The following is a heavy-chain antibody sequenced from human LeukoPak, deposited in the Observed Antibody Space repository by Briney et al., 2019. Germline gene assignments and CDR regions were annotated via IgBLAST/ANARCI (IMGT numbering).Heavy chain of an antibody. J-gene: IGHJ4*02. D-gene: IGHD3-16*01. CDR1: GDSISTYH. CDR3: ARDKKHSYGRYFAH. CDR2: MQSTRNN. Sequence: PSETVSLTCTVSGDSISTYHWNWIRKPPGKGLEWIGYMQSTRNNKYNPSLRSRVTMFIDTSKSQVALILSSVTAADTAVYYCARDKKHSYGRYFAHWGQGALVTVSS. V-gene: IGHV4-59*01.